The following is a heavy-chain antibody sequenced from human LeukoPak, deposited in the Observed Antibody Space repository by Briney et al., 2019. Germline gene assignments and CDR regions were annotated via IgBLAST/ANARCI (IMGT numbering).Heavy chain of an antibody. CDR1: GYSFTSYW. CDR3: ARLVFGVVSDYYYMDV. D-gene: IGHD3-3*01. CDR2: IYPGDSDT. V-gene: IGHV5-51*01. Sequence: GESLKISCKGSGYSFTSYWIGWVRQMPGKGLEWMGIIYPGDSDTRYSPSFQGQVTISADKSISTAYLQWSSLKASDTAMYYCARLVFGVVSDYYYMDVWGKGTTVTVSS. J-gene: IGHJ6*03.